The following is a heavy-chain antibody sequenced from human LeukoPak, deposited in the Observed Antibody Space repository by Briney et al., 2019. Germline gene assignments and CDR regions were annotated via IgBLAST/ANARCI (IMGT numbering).Heavy chain of an antibody. D-gene: IGHD3-10*01. CDR2: ISGGGDNT. J-gene: IGHJ2*01. CDR3: AKPRAMSTGVGRYFDL. Sequence: GGSLRLSCAASGFTFSRYAMSWIRQAPGKGLDWVSAISGGGDNTYYADSVKGRFTISRDNSKNTLYLQMNSLRAEDTAIYYCAKPRAMSTGVGRYFDLWGRGTLVTVSS. V-gene: IGHV3-23*01. CDR1: GFTFSRYA.